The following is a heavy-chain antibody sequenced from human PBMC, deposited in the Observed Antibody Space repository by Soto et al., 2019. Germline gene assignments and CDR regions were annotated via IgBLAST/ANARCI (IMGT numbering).Heavy chain of an antibody. CDR1: GGSFSGYY. CDR3: ARDWRYNWNYGHGWFEP. V-gene: IGHV4-34*01. J-gene: IGHJ5*02. D-gene: IGHD1-7*01. Sequence: QVQLQQWGAGLLKPSETLSLTCAVYGGSFSGYYWSWIRQPPGKGLEWIGEINHSGSTNYKPSLKGGVTISVDTSKNQFFLKLSSVTAADTAVYYCARDWRYNWNYGHGWFEPWGQGTRVTVSS. CDR2: INHSGST.